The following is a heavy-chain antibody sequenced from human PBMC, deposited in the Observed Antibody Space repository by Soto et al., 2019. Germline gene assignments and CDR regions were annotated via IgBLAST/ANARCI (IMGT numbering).Heavy chain of an antibody. J-gene: IGHJ4*02. Sequence: EVQLLESGGGLVQPGGSLRLSCAASGFTFNNYAMTWVRQAPGKGLVWVSAISGGGDTTSYADSVKCRFTVSRDGSTNTLYLQMSSLRAEDTALYYCAKGRGGSGSLTPRVDFWGQGTLVTVSS. CDR1: GFTFNNYA. D-gene: IGHD3-10*01. CDR3: AKGRGGSGSLTPRVDF. V-gene: IGHV3-23*01. CDR2: ISGGGDTT.